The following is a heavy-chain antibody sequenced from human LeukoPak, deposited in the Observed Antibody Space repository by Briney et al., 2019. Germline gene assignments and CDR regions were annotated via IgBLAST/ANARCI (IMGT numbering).Heavy chain of an antibody. CDR3: AGNIVVVPAAIDGGGAFDI. CDR1: GGTFISYA. V-gene: IGHV1-69*05. CDR2: IIPIFSTA. D-gene: IGHD2-2*01. Sequence: ASVKVSCKASGGTFISYAISWVGQAPGQGLEWMGGIIPIFSTANYALKFQGRVTITTDESTSTAYMELSSLRSEDTAVYYCAGNIVVVPAAIDGGGAFDIWGQGTMVTVSS. J-gene: IGHJ3*02.